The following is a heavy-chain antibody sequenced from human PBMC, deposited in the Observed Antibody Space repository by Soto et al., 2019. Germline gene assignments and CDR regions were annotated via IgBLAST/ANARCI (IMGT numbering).Heavy chain of an antibody. J-gene: IGHJ4*02. Sequence: EVQLVESGGGLIQPGGSLRVSCAASGFTVSRSYMSWVRQAPGKGLEWVSVIYSGGSTNYAASVKGRFTISRDNSKNTLYLQMNSLRVEDTAVYYCARDTYYYDSSGQPYWGQGTLVTVSS. CDR3: ARDTYYYDSSGQPY. CDR1: GFTVSRSY. V-gene: IGHV3-53*01. CDR2: IYSGGST. D-gene: IGHD3-22*01.